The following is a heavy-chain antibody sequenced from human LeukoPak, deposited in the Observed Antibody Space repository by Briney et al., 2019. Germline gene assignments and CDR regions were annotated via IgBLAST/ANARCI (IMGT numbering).Heavy chain of an antibody. D-gene: IGHD2-21*01. Sequence: GSLRLSCTASGLTFSTYDMSWVRQAPGKGLEWVSTVRVNGRSTYYADSVKGRFTISRDNSKNTLYLQMNSLRAEDTALYYCAKPGEASNYYFDCWGQGALVTVSS. CDR3: AKPGEASNYYFDC. CDR2: VRVNGRST. V-gene: IGHV3-23*01. CDR1: GLTFSTYD. J-gene: IGHJ4*02.